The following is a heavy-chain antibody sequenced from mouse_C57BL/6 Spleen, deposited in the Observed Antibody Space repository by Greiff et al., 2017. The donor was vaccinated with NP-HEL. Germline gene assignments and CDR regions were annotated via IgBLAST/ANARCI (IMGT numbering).Heavy chain of an antibody. J-gene: IGHJ3*01. CDR3: SRWDWDFAY. V-gene: IGHV1-7*01. CDR1: GYTFTSYW. Sequence: VQLQQSGADLAKPGASVKLSCKASGYTFTSYWMHWVKQRPGQGLEWIGYINPSSGYTKYNQKFKDKATLTADKSSSTAYRQLSSLTYEDSAVYYCSRWDWDFAYWGQVTLVTVSA. D-gene: IGHD4-1*01. CDR2: INPSSGYT.